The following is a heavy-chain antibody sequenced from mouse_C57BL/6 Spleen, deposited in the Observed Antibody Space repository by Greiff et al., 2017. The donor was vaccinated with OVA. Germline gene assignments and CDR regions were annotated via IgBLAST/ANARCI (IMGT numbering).Heavy chain of an antibody. J-gene: IGHJ4*01. CDR3: ALYYSNYDYAMDY. CDR1: GYTFTDHT. D-gene: IGHD2-5*01. V-gene: IGHV1-78*01. Sequence: VQLQQSDAELVKPGASVKISCKVSGYTFTDHTIHWMKQRPEQGLEWIGYIYPRDGSTKYNEKFKGKATLTADKSSSTAYMQLNSLTSEDSAVYYCALYYSNYDYAMDYWGQGTSVTVSS. CDR2: IYPRDGST.